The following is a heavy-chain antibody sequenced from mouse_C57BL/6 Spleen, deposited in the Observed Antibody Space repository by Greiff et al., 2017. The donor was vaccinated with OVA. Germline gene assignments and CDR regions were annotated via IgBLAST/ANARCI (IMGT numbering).Heavy chain of an antibody. CDR3: AKNKGLLEYYFDY. CDR1: GFSLTSYG. D-gene: IGHD2-12*01. CDR2: IWRGGST. J-gene: IGHJ2*01. Sequence: VKLMESGPGLVQPSQSLSITCTVSGFSLTSYGVHWVRQSPGKGLEWLGVIWRGGSTDYNAAFMSRLSITKDNSKSQVFFKMNSLQADDTAIYYCAKNKGLLEYYFDYWGQGTTLTVSS. V-gene: IGHV2-5*01.